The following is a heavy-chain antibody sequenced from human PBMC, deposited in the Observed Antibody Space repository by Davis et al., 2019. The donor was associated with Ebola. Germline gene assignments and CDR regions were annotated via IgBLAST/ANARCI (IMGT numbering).Heavy chain of an antibody. CDR3: ARVGGFNDAFDI. CDR1: GYTFTSYD. J-gene: IGHJ3*02. V-gene: IGHV1-2*04. Sequence: ASVKVSCKASGYTFTSYDINWVRQAPGQGLEWMGWINPNSGGTNYAQKFQGWVTMTRDTSISTAYMELSRLRSDDTAVYYCARVGGFNDAFDIWGQGTMVTVSS. CDR2: INPNSGGT.